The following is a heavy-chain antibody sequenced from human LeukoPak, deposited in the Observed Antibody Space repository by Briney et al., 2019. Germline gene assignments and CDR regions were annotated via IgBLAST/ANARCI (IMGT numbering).Heavy chain of an antibody. Sequence: QPGGSLRLSCAASGFTFSSYAMHWVRQAPGKGLEWVAVISYDGSNKYYADSVKGRFTISRDNSKNTLYLQMNSLRAEDTAVYYCASSSGSWYGNYWGQGTLVTVSS. D-gene: IGHD6-13*01. V-gene: IGHV3-30-3*01. CDR1: GFTFSSYA. J-gene: IGHJ4*02. CDR3: ASSSGSWYGNY. CDR2: ISYDGSNK.